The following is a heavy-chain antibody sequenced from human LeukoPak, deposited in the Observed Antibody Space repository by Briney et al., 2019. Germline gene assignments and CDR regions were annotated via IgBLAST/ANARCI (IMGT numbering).Heavy chain of an antibody. CDR3: ARGRARARYFDL. CDR1: GVSISSYY. CDR2: IYYSGST. Sequence: SETLSLTCTVSGVSISSYYWSWIRQPPGKGLEWIGYIYYSGSTNYNPSLKSRVTISVDTSKNQFSLKLSSVTAADTAVYYCARGRARARYFDLWGRGTLVTVSS. V-gene: IGHV4-59*12. J-gene: IGHJ2*01.